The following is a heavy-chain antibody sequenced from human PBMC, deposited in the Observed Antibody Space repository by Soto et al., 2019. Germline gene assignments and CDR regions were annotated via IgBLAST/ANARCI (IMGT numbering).Heavy chain of an antibody. CDR3: AKFTEPGYSSIWYYFEY. D-gene: IGHD6-19*01. J-gene: IGHJ4*02. CDR2: ISSRSTNI. CDR1: GFTFIGYS. V-gene: IGHV3-21*06. Sequence: RGGSLRLSCVGSGFTFIGYSIAFFRHSPWRCLEWVASISSRSTNIDYADSVKGRFTISRDNAKNLVSLQMSSLRGEDTALYYCAKFTEPGYSSIWYYFEYWGQGTPVTVSS.